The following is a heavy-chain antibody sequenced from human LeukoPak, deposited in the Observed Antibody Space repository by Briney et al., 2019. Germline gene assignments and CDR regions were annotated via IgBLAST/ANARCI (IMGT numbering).Heavy chain of an antibody. D-gene: IGHD2-2*01. Sequence: GGSLRLSCAASGFTFSSYSMNWVRQAPGKGLEWVSSISSSSSYIYYADSVKGRFTISRDNAKNSLYLQMNSLRAEDTAVHYCARVKTAAMQIDYWGQGTLVTVSS. J-gene: IGHJ4*02. CDR2: ISSSSSYI. CDR1: GFTFSSYS. V-gene: IGHV3-21*01. CDR3: ARVKTAAMQIDY.